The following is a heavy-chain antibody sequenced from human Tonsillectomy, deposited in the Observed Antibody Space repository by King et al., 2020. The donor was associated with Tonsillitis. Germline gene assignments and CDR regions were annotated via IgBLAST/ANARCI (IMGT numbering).Heavy chain of an antibody. Sequence: VQLVESGGGLGQPGGSLRLSCAASGFTFSSYDMNWVRQAPGKGLEWGSYIRFCSGTVYYADSVKGRFNISRDNAKNSLYLQMNSLRAEDTAVDYCARKEMATIRGGYFYYYMDVWGKGTTVTVSS. CDR3: ARKEMATIRGGYFYYYMDV. D-gene: IGHD5-24*01. CDR1: GFTFSSYD. CDR2: IRFCSGTV. V-gene: IGHV3-48*01. J-gene: IGHJ6*03.